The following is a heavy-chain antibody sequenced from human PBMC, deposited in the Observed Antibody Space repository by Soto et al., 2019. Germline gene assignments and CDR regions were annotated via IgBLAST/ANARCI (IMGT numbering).Heavy chain of an antibody. V-gene: IGHV4-30-4*01. D-gene: IGHD3-9*01. J-gene: IGHJ4*02. Sequence: SETLSLTCSVSSGSISSSDYYWSLIRQPPGKDLEWIGYINYSGRTYYKPSLKSRVSISLDTSKNQFSLRLTSVTAADTAVYYCARSHDILTGFSSPHFEYWGQGTLVTVSS. CDR2: INYSGRT. CDR1: SGSISSSDYY. CDR3: ARSHDILTGFSSPHFEY.